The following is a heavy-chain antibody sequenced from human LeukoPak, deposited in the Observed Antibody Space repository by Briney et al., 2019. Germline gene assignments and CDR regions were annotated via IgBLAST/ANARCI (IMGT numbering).Heavy chain of an antibody. CDR2: INHSGST. V-gene: IGHV4-34*01. Sequence: KPSETLSLTCAVYGGSFSGYYWSWIRQPPGKGLEWIGEINHSGSTNYNPSLKSRVTISVDTSKNQFSLKLSSVTAADTAVYYCARGGLTYSSSWYGGRYFDYWGQGTLVTVSS. D-gene: IGHD6-13*01. J-gene: IGHJ4*02. CDR3: ARGGLTYSSSWYGGRYFDY. CDR1: GGSFSGYY.